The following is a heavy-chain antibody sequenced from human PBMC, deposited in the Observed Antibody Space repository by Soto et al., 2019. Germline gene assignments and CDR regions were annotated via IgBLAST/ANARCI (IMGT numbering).Heavy chain of an antibody. CDR3: ARGGHVVVVTAALDY. CDR2: VNPSGGHT. J-gene: IGHJ4*02. V-gene: IGHV1-46*01. Sequence: QVQLMQSGAEVKKPGASVKVSCKASGDTFADCYIHWVRQAPGQGLEWMGTVNPSGGHTTYAQHFLGRVTMTRDTSPSTLSMALTSLTSDDTAIYSCARGGHVVVVTAALDYWAQGTLVTVSS. D-gene: IGHD2-21*02. CDR1: GDTFADCY.